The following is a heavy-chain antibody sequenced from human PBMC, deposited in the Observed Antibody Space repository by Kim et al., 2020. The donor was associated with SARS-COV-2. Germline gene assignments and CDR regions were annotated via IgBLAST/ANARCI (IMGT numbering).Heavy chain of an antibody. V-gene: IGHV1-69*13. CDR1: GGTFSSYA. J-gene: IGHJ4*02. CDR3: ARSSGIAVAASPGGY. CDR2: IIPIFGTA. D-gene: IGHD6-19*01. Sequence: SVKVSCKASGGTFSSYAIIWVRQAPGQGLEWMGGIIPIFGTANYAQKFQGRVTITADESTSTAYMELSSLRSEDTAVYYCARSSGIAVAASPGGYWGQGTLVTVSS.